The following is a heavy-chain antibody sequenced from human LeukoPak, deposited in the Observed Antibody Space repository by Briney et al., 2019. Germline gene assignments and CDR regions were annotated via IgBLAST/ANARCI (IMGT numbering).Heavy chain of an antibody. V-gene: IGHV4-30-2*01. J-gene: IGHJ5*02. CDR1: GGSISSGGYS. CDR2: IYHSGST. CDR3: ARVPLYSQFDP. D-gene: IGHD2-21*01. Sequence: PSQTLSLTCAVSGGSISSGGYSWSWIRQPPGKGLEWIGYIYHSGSTYYNPSLKSRVTISVDRSKNQFSLKLSSVTAVDTAVYYCARVPLYSQFDPWGQGTLVTVSS.